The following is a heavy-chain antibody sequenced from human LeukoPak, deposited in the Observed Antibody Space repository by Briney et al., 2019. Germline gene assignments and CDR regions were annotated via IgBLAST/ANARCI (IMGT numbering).Heavy chain of an antibody. CDR3: AKDYQSYSGSYYPGYLLDY. V-gene: IGHV3-23*01. Sequence: PGGSLRLSCAASGFTFSSYTMSWVRQAPGKGLEWVSAISGSGGSTYYADSVKGRFTISRDNSKNTLYLQMNSLRAEDTAVYYCAKDYQSYSGSYYPGYLLDYWGQGTLVTVSS. J-gene: IGHJ4*02. CDR2: ISGSGGST. D-gene: IGHD1-26*01. CDR1: GFTFSSYT.